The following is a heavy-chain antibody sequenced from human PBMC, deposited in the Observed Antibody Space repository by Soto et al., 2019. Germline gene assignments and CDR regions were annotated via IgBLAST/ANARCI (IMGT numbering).Heavy chain of an antibody. D-gene: IGHD3-3*01. CDR3: AKSAPLQWLLYGDFDY. CDR1: GFTFSSYA. J-gene: IGHJ4*02. Sequence: GGSLRLSCAASGFTFSSYAMSWVRQAPGKGLEWVSAISGSGGSTYYADSVKGRFTISRDNSKDTLYLQMNSLRAEDTAVYYCAKSAPLQWLLYGDFDYWGQGTLITVSS. V-gene: IGHV3-23*01. CDR2: ISGSGGST.